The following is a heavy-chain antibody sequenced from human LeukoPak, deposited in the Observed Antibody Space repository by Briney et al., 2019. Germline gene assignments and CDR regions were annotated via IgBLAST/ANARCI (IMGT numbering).Heavy chain of an antibody. V-gene: IGHV3-30*18. CDR1: GFTFSSYG. D-gene: IGHD5-24*01. CDR3: AKGGGYNPL. J-gene: IGHJ4*02. CDR2: ISYDGSNK. Sequence: PGGSLRLSCAASGFTFSSYGMHWVRQAPGKGLEWVAVISYDGSNKYYADSVKGRFTISRDNSKNTLYLQMNSLRAEDTAVYYCAKGGGYNPLWGQGTLVTVSS.